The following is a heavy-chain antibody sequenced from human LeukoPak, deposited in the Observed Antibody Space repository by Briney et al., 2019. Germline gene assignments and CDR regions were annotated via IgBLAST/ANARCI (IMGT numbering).Heavy chain of an antibody. CDR2: ISSSGSTI. V-gene: IGHV3-48*03. CDR1: GFTFSSYE. CDR3: ARDAYSSSWYPPNYFDY. J-gene: IGHJ4*02. D-gene: IGHD6-13*01. Sequence: GGSLRLSCAASGFTFSSYEMNWVRQAPGKGLEWVSYISSSGSTIYYADSVKGRFTISRDNAKNSLYLQMNSLRAEDTAVYYCARDAYSSSWYPPNYFDYWGQGTLVTVSS.